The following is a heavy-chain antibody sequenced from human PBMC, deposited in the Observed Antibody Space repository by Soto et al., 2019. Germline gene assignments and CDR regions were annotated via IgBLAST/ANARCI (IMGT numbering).Heavy chain of an antibody. D-gene: IGHD1-7*01. J-gene: IGHJ3*02. Sequence: VQLVESGGGLVQPGRSLRLSCAASGFTFDDYAMHWVRQAPGKGLEWVSGISWNSGSIGYADSVKGRFTISRDNAKNSLYLQMNSLRAEDTALYYCAKDISTGTTLDAFDIWGQGTMVTVSS. V-gene: IGHV3-9*01. CDR1: GFTFDDYA. CDR2: ISWNSGSI. CDR3: AKDISTGTTLDAFDI.